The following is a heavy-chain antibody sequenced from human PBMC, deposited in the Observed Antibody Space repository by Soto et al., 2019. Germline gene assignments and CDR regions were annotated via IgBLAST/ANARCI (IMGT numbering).Heavy chain of an antibody. V-gene: IGHV4-59*01. CDR1: GGSISSYY. D-gene: IGHD6-19*01. CDR2: IYYSGST. CDR3: ARVIAVAGKGVSFDI. J-gene: IGHJ3*02. Sequence: SETLSLTCTVSGGSISSYYWSWIRQPPGKGLEWIGYIYYSGSTNYNPSLKSRVTISVDTSKNQFSLKLSSVTAADTAVYYCARVIAVAGKGVSFDIWGQGTMVTVSS.